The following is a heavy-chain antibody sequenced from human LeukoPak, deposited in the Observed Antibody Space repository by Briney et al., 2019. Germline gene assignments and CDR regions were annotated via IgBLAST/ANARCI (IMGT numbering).Heavy chain of an antibody. J-gene: IGHJ5*02. Sequence: GGSLRLSCEAFGFAFSDYTIHWVRQAPGKGLEWLTLISFDGKKSYFAASVKGRCSVSRDNSRNTVFLQMDSLTADDTAVYFCARSSTMIRGRGRNWLDPWGQGTLVTVSS. CDR1: GFAFSDYT. V-gene: IGHV3-30*04. CDR2: ISFDGKKS. D-gene: IGHD3-10*01. CDR3: ARSSTMIRGRGRNWLDP.